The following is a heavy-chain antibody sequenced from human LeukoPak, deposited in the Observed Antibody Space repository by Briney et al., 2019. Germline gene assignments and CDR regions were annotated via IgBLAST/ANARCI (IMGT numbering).Heavy chain of an antibody. Sequence: PSETLSLTCTVSGGSISSYYWSWIRQPPGKGLEWIGYIYYSGSTNYNPSLKSRVTVSVDTSKNQFSLKLSSVTAADTAVYYCARGTAWGFDYWGQGTLVTVSS. CDR1: GGSISSYY. CDR3: ARGTAWGFDY. D-gene: IGHD1-1*01. CDR2: IYYSGST. V-gene: IGHV4-59*01. J-gene: IGHJ4*02.